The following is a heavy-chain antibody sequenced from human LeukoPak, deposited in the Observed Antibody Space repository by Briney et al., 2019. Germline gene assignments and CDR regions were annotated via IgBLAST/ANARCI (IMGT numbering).Heavy chain of an antibody. D-gene: IGHD1-26*01. J-gene: IGHJ5*02. CDR1: GYTFTSYY. CDR2: INPTGGST. V-gene: IGHV1-46*01. CDR3: ARDNSVGDNAWWFDP. Sequence: GASVKVSCKASGYTFTSYYMHWVRQAPGQGLEWMGLINPTGGSTGYAQKFQGRVTMTRDMSTSTDYMELSSLRSEDTAIYYCARDNSVGDNAWWFDPWGQGTLVTV.